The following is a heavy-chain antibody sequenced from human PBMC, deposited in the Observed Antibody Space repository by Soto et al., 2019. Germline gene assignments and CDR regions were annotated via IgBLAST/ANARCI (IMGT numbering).Heavy chain of an antibody. J-gene: IGHJ4*02. D-gene: IGHD1-26*01. Sequence: GGSLRLSCAASGFTFSSYGMHWVRQAPGKGLEWVAVIWYDGSNKYYADSVKGRFTISRDNSKNTLYLQMNSLRAEDTAVYYCARVGYSGRYGYYFDYWGQGTLVTVSS. CDR2: IWYDGSNK. V-gene: IGHV3-33*01. CDR1: GFTFSSYG. CDR3: ARVGYSGRYGYYFDY.